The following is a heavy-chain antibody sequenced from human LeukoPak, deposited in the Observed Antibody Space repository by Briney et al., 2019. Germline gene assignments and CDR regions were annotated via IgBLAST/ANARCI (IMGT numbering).Heavy chain of an antibody. Sequence: ASVKVSCKASGYTFTSYGISWVRQAPGQGLEWMGWISGYNGNTNYAQNLQGRVTMTTDTSTSTVYMELSSLRSEDTAVYYCARDGTTGTTKGYYYYMDVWGKGTTVTISS. CDR3: ARDGTTGTTKGYYYYMDV. V-gene: IGHV1-18*01. D-gene: IGHD1-1*01. CDR2: ISGYNGNT. CDR1: GYTFTSYG. J-gene: IGHJ6*03.